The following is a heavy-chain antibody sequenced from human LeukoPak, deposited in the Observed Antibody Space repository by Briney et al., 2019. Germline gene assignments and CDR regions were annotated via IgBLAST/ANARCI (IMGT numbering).Heavy chain of an antibody. J-gene: IGHJ4*02. CDR2: IYYSGST. D-gene: IGHD3-3*01. CDR1: GGSISSSYYY. CDR3: ARRGSGTPYFDY. Sequence: SETLSLTCTVSGGSISSSYYYWGWIRQPPGKGLEWIGTIYYSGSTYYNPSLKSRVTISVDTSKNQFSLKLSSVTAADTAVYYCARRGSGTPYFDYWGQGTLVTVSS. V-gene: IGHV4-39*07.